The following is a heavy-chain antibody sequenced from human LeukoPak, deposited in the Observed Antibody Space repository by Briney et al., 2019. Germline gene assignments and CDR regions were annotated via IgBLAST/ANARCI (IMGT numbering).Heavy chain of an antibody. D-gene: IGHD2-2*02. CDR1: GFTFSDYY. V-gene: IGHV3-7*03. Sequence: PGGSLRLSCAVSGFTFSDYYMSWVRQAPGKGLEWVANINQDGTEKYYVDSVKGRFTISRDNSKNTLYLQMNSLRAEDTAVYYCAKGGEDIVVVPAAISYYYYMDVWGKGTTVTVSS. CDR3: AKGGEDIVVVPAAISYYYYMDV. J-gene: IGHJ6*03. CDR2: INQDGTEK.